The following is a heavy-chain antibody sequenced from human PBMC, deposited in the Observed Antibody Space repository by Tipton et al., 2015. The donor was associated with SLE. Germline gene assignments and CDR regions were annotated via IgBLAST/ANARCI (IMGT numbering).Heavy chain of an antibody. V-gene: IGHV4-59*08. CDR1: GGSISSYY. CDR2: IYYSGNT. J-gene: IGHJ1*01. Sequence: TLSLTCIVSGGSISSYYWTWIRQPPGKGLEWIGYIYYSGNTNYNPSLKSRVTLSLDTSKNQISLKLSSVTAADTAVYYCVRQGAGWYEEEVWGQGTLVTVSS. CDR3: VRQGAGWYEEEV. D-gene: IGHD6-19*01.